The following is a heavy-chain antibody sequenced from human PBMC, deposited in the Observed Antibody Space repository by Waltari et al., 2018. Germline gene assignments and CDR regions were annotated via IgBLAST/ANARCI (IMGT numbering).Heavy chain of an antibody. D-gene: IGHD6-19*01. CDR1: GGSFSGSY. J-gene: IGHJ4*02. CDR2: INHSGST. Sequence: QVQLQQWGAGLLKPSETLSLTCAVYGGSFSGSYWIWIRQPPGKGLEWIGEINHSGSTNYNPSLKSRVTISVDTSKNQFSLKLSSVTAADTAVYYCAREPFCQWLVQTSFDYWGQGTLVTVSS. CDR3: AREPFCQWLVQTSFDY. V-gene: IGHV4-34*01.